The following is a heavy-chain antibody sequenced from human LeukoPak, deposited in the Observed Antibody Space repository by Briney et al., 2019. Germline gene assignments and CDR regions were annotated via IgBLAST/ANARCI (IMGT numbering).Heavy chain of an antibody. CDR2: IRYDGSDK. CDR3: ARTEWLRSGCYFDY. J-gene: IGHJ4*02. CDR1: GFTFSNFA. V-gene: IGHV3-30*02. Sequence: GGSLRLSCAASGFTFSNFAIHWVRQAPGKGLEWVTFIRYDGSDKYYADSVKGRFTISRHNAKNSLFLQMDSLRAEDTAVYYCARTEWLRSGCYFDYWGQGTLVTVSS. D-gene: IGHD5-12*01.